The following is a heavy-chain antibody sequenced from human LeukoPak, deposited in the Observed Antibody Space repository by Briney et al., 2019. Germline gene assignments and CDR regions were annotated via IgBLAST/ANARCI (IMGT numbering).Heavy chain of an antibody. CDR1: GGSISSSSYY. V-gene: IGHV4-39*01. Sequence: SETLSLTCTVSGGSISSSSYYWGWIRQPPGKGLEWIGSIYYSGSTYYNPSLKSRVTISVDTSRNQFSLKLSSVTAADTAVYYCARQKGYDFSWFDPWGQGTLVTVSS. D-gene: IGHD3-3*01. CDR2: IYYSGST. CDR3: ARQKGYDFSWFDP. J-gene: IGHJ5*02.